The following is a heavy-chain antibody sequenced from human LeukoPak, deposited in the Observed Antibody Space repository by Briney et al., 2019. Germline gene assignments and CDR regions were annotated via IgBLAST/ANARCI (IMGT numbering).Heavy chain of an antibody. CDR2: ISYDGSNK. D-gene: IGHD6-19*01. V-gene: IGHV3-30*18. J-gene: IGHJ1*01. CDR1: GFTFSSYA. CDR3: AKAFYSSGWPFQH. Sequence: GGSLRLSCAASGFTFSSYAMSWVRQAPGKGLEWVAVISYDGSNKYYADSVKGRFTISRDNSKNTLYLQMNSLRAEDTAVYYCAKAFYSSGWPFQHWGQGTLVTVSS.